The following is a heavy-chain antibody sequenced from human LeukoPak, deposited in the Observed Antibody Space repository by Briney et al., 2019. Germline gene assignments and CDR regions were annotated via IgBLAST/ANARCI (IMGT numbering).Heavy chain of an antibody. V-gene: IGHV4-59*01. D-gene: IGHD1-26*01. CDR2: IHYSGST. Sequence: SETLSLTCIVSGGSIRSYYWSWIRQSPGKGLEWIGYIHYSGSTNYNPSLKSRVAISVDTSKNQFSLNLNSVTAADTAIYYCARRGPDSEGVDVWGQGTTVTVSS. CDR1: GGSIRSYY. J-gene: IGHJ6*02. CDR3: ARRGPDSEGVDV.